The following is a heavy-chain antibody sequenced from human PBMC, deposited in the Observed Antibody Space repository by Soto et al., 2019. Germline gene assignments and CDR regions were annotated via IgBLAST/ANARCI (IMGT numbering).Heavy chain of an antibody. CDR3: AKDFYDILTGRTTDAFDI. Sequence: GGSLRFSCAASGFTFSSYAMSWVRQAPGKGLEWVSAISGSGGSTYYADSVKGRFTISRDNSKNTLYLKMNSLRAEDTAVYYCAKDFYDILTGRTTDAFDIWGQGTMVTVSS. CDR2: ISGSGGST. CDR1: GFTFSSYA. V-gene: IGHV3-23*01. D-gene: IGHD3-9*01. J-gene: IGHJ3*02.